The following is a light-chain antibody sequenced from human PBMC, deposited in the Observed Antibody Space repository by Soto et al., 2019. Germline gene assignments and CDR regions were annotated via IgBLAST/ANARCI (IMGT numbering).Light chain of an antibody. CDR2: DVS. J-gene: IGLJ1*01. CDR1: SSDIGAYNY. V-gene: IGLV2-14*01. Sequence: QSALTQPASVSGSPGHSITISCTGTSSDIGAYNYVSWYQQHPGKAPKLMIYDVSNRPSGLSNRFSGSKSGNTASLTISGLQAEDEADYYCSSYTSSATYVFGTGTKDTVL. CDR3: SSYTSSATYV.